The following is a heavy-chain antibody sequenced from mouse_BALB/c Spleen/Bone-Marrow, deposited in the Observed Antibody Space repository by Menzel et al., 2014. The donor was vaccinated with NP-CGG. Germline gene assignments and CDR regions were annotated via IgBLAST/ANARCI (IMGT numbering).Heavy chain of an antibody. Sequence: EVQRVESGAELVKPGASVKLSCTASGFNIKDTYMHWVKQWPEQGLEWIGRIDPANGNTKYDPKFQGKATITADTSSNTAYLQLSSLTSEDTAVYYCATYYYGYSFDSWGQGTTLTVSS. CDR1: GFNIKDTY. V-gene: IGHV14-3*02. CDR2: IDPANGNT. CDR3: ATYYYGYSFDS. D-gene: IGHD1-2*01. J-gene: IGHJ2*01.